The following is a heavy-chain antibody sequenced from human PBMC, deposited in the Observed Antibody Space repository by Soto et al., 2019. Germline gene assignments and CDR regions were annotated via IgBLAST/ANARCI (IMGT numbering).Heavy chain of an antibody. CDR1: GFTFSSYG. CDR2: ISYDGSNK. CDR3: AKDSGSYFGYYYYYGMDV. Sequence: QVQLVESGGGVVQPGRSLRLSCAASGFTFSSYGMHWVRRAPGKGLEWVAVISYDGSNKYYADSVKGRFTISRDNSKNTLYLQMNSLRAEDTAVYYCAKDSGSYFGYYYYYGMDVWGQGTTVTVSS. V-gene: IGHV3-30*18. J-gene: IGHJ6*02. D-gene: IGHD1-26*01.